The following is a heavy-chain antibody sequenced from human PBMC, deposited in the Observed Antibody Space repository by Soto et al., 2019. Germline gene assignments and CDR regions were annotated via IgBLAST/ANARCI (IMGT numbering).Heavy chain of an antibody. CDR3: AREETIYYYYGMDV. CDR1: GGSTSSGYYY. CDR2: IYDSGNT. V-gene: IGHV4-30-4*01. Sequence: SETLSLTCSVSGGSTSSGYYYWSWIRQPPGKGLEWMGNIYDSGNTDYNPSLKSRLIISIDTSKNQFSLKVGAVTAADTAVYYCAREETIYYYYGMDVWGQGTTVTVSS. J-gene: IGHJ6*02.